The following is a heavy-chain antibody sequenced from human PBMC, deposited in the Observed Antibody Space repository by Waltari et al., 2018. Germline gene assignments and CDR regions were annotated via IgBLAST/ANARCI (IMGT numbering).Heavy chain of an antibody. CDR3: ARSSGGSWSYFDY. D-gene: IGHD2-15*01. CDR1: GGSFSGYY. CDR2: INHSGST. J-gene: IGHJ4*02. Sequence: QVQLQQWGAGLLKPSETLSLTCAVYGGSFSGYYWSWIRQPPGKGLEWIGEINHSGSTNYNPSLNSRVTISVDTSKNQFSLKLSAVTAADAAVYYCARSSGGSWSYFDYWGQGTLVTVSS. V-gene: IGHV4-34*01.